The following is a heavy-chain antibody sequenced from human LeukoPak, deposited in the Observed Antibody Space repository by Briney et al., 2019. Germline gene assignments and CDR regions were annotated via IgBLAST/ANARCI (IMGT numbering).Heavy chain of an antibody. CDR2: INHSGST. D-gene: IGHD2-15*01. CDR3: ARGRGRYCSGGSCYNDY. CDR1: GGSFSGYY. J-gene: IGHJ4*02. Sequence: SETLSLTCAVYGGSFSGYYWSWIRQPPGKGLEWIGEINHSGSTNYNPSLKSRVTKSVDTSKNQFSLKLSSVTAADTAVYYWARGRGRYCSGGSCYNDYWGRRTLVTVSS. V-gene: IGHV4-34*01.